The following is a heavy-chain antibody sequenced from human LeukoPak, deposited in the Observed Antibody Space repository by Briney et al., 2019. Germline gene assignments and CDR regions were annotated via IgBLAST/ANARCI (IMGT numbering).Heavy chain of an antibody. D-gene: IGHD4-17*01. CDR2: ISYDGSNK. CDR1: GFTFSSYG. V-gene: IGHV3-30*18. CDR3: ANHGDSDFDY. Sequence: GGSLRLSCAASGFTFSSYGMHWVRQAPGKGLEWVAVISYDGSNKYYADSVKGRFTISRDNSKNTLYLQMNSLRAEDTAVYYCANHGDSDFDYWGQGTLVTVSS. J-gene: IGHJ4*02.